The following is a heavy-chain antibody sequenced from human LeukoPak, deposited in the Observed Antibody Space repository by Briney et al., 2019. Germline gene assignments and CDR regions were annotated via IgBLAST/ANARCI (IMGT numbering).Heavy chain of an antibody. J-gene: IGHJ4*02. CDR3: AKTAGASWFPFDY. Sequence: PGGSLRLSCAASGFTFSNYAMNWVRQAPGKGLEWVSTIGGSVTTTYYTDSVKSRFTISRDNSKNTLYLQMNSLRAEDTAIYYCAKTAGASWFPFDYWGQGTLVTVSS. V-gene: IGHV3-23*01. D-gene: IGHD6-13*01. CDR1: GFTFSNYA. CDR2: IGGSVTTT.